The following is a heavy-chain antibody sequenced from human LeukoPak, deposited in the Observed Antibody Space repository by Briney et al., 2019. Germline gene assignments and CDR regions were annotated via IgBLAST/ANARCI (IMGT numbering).Heavy chain of an antibody. Sequence: QAGGSLRLSCAASGFTFSSYGMHWVRQAPGKGLEWVAVISYDGSNKYYADSVKGRFTISRDNSKNTLYLQTNSLRAEDTAVYYCAKEDIVVVVAAIDYWGQGTLVTVSS. CDR1: GFTFSSYG. V-gene: IGHV3-30*18. CDR2: ISYDGSNK. D-gene: IGHD2-15*01. CDR3: AKEDIVVVVAAIDY. J-gene: IGHJ4*02.